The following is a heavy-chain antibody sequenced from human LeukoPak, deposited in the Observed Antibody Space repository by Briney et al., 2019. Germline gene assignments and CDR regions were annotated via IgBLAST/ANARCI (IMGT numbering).Heavy chain of an antibody. CDR1: GSSFSTYP. J-gene: IGHJ4*02. Sequence: PGGSLRLSCTASGSSFSTYPMTWARQAPGQGLEWVSAISGNSVTIYYADSVKGQFTISRDNSKNTLYLQMYSLRAEDTAVYYCAKILSGTYSFDLWGQGTLVTVSS. D-gene: IGHD1-26*01. CDR2: ISGNSVTI. CDR3: AKILSGTYSFDL. V-gene: IGHV3-23*01.